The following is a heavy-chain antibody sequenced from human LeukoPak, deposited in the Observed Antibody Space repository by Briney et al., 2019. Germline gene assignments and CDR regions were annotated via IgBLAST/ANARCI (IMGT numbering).Heavy chain of an antibody. CDR2: IYYSGST. V-gene: IGHV4-31*03. D-gene: IGHD3-22*01. CDR1: GGSISSGGYY. CDR3: ARVATMILRFDP. Sequence: SETLSLTCTVSGGSISSGGYYWSWIRQHPGKGLEWIGYIYYSGSTCYNPSLKSRVTISVDTSKNQFSLKLSSVTAADTAVYYCARVATMILRFDPWGQGTLVTVSS. J-gene: IGHJ5*02.